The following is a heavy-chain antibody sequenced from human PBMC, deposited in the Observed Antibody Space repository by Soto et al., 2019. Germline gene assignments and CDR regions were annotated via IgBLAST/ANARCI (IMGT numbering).Heavy chain of an antibody. J-gene: IGHJ6*02. Sequence: QVQLQESGPGLVKPSGTLSLTCAVSGGSISSSNWWSWVRQPPGKGLEWIGEIYHSGSTNYNPSLKSRVTISVDKSTNQFSLELSCVTAADTAVYYCARVVGGYYCGIDVWAQGTTVTVSS. CDR3: ARVVGGYYCGIDV. V-gene: IGHV4-4*02. CDR1: GGSISSSNW. CDR2: IYHSGST. D-gene: IGHD2-2*01.